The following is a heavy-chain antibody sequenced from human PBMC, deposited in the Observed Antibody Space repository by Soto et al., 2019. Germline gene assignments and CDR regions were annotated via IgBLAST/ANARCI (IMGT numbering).Heavy chain of an antibody. CDR2: ISYDGSNK. Sequence: QVQLVESGGGVVQPGRSLRLSCAASVFTFSSYGMHWVRQAPGKGLEWVAVISYDGSNKYYADSVKGRFTISRDNSKNTLYLQMNSLRAEDTAVYYCAKNVMRGYSYGSPGYWGQGTLVTVSS. CDR3: AKNVMRGYSYGSPGY. CDR1: VFTFSSYG. J-gene: IGHJ4*02. V-gene: IGHV3-30*18. D-gene: IGHD5-18*01.